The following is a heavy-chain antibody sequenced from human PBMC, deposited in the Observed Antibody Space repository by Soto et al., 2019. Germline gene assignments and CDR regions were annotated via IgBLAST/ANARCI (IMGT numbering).Heavy chain of an antibody. V-gene: IGHV1-58*01. CDR3: AAGVITFGGVIVIRDYYYGMDV. Sequence: SVKVSCKASGFTFTSSAVQWVRQARGQRLEWIGWIVVGSGNTNYAQKFQERVTITRDMSTSTAYMELSSLRSEDTAVYYCAAGVITFGGVIVIRDYYYGMDVWGQGTTVTVSS. CDR1: GFTFTSSA. J-gene: IGHJ6*02. D-gene: IGHD3-16*02. CDR2: IVVGSGNT.